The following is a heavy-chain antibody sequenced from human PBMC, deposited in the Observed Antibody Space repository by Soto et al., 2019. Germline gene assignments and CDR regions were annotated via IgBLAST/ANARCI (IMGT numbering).Heavy chain of an antibody. J-gene: IGHJ4*02. CDR3: ARDSSSWYLDY. D-gene: IGHD6-13*01. Sequence: SETLSLTCTVSGGSISSYYWSWIRQPPGKGLEWIGYIYYSGSTNYNPSLKSRVTISVDTSKNQFSLKLSSVTAADTAVYYCARDSSSWYLDYWGQGTLVTVSS. CDR1: GGSISSYY. CDR2: IYYSGST. V-gene: IGHV4-59*01.